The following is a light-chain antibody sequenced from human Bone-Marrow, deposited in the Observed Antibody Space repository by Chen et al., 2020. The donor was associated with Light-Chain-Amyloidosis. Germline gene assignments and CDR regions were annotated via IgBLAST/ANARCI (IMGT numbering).Light chain of an antibody. CDR2: RDT. CDR1: DLPTKY. Sequence: SSALTQPPSASVSPGQTARHTCSGDDLPTKYAYWYQQKPGQAPVLGIHRDTERPSGISERFSGSSSGTTATLTISGVQAEDEADYHCQSADSSGTYEVIFGGGTKLTVL. J-gene: IGLJ2*01. CDR3: QSADSSGTYEVI. V-gene: IGLV3-25*03.